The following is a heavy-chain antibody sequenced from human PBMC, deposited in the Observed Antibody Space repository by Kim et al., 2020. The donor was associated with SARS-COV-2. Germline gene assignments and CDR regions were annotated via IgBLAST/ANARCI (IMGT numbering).Heavy chain of an antibody. V-gene: IGHV1-2*02. J-gene: IGHJ4*02. D-gene: IGHD3-22*01. CDR1: GYTFTAYY. CDR3: ARQDSSGYYYVGY. CDR2: IDPNTGGT. Sequence: ASVKVSCKASGYTFTAYYIHWVRQAPGQGLEWMGWIDPNTGGTDYAQKFQGRVTMTRDTSISTAYMELSRLISDDTAVYYCARQDSSGYYYVGYWGQGTLVTVSS.